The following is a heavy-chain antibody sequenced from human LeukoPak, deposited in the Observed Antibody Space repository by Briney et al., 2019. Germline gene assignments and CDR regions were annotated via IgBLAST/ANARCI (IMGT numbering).Heavy chain of an antibody. CDR2: INPNSGGT. Sequence: ASVKVSCKASGYTFTGYYMHWVRQAPGQGLEWMGWINPNSGGTNYAQKFQGRVTMTRDTSISTAYMELSRLRSDDTAVYYCARDEIYSSSSGVFDYWGQGTLVTVSS. CDR3: ARDEIYSSSSGVFDY. V-gene: IGHV1-2*02. J-gene: IGHJ4*02. CDR1: GYTFTGYY. D-gene: IGHD6-6*01.